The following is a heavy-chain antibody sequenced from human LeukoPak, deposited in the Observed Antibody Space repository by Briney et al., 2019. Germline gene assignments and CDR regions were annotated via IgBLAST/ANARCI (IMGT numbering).Heavy chain of an antibody. CDR2: ISSSSSYI. Sequence: GGSLRLSCAASGFTFSSYSMNWVRQAPGKRLEWVSSISSSSSYIYYADSVKGRFTISRDNAKNSLYLQMNSLRAEDTAVYYCARGLRDYYYYGMDVWGQGTTVTVSS. V-gene: IGHV3-21*01. CDR3: ARGLRDYYYYGMDV. J-gene: IGHJ6*02. CDR1: GFTFSSYS.